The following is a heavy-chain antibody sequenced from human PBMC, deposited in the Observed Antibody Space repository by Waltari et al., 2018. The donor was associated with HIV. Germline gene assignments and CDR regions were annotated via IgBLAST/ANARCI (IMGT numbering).Heavy chain of an antibody. Sequence: EVQLLESGGGLVQPGGSLRLSWAASGFTLRCFAMRWVRQVPGKGLELVSAIRAGGFSTYYADSVKGRFTISRDNSKNTVYLQMNSLRGEDTAVYYCARDLGGYWYFDLWGRGTLVTVSS. CDR3: ARDLGGYWYFDL. CDR1: GFTLRCFA. D-gene: IGHD3-16*01. CDR2: IRAGGFST. V-gene: IGHV3-23*01. J-gene: IGHJ2*01.